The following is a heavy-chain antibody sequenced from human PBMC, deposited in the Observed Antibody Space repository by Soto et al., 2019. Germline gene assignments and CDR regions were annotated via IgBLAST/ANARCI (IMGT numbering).Heavy chain of an antibody. CDR2: INDRGSI. CDR1: GGSFRGYY. Sequence: QVQLQQWGAGPLRPLETLSLTCGVSGGSFRGYYWAWIRQSPGKGLEWIGEINDRGSINHNPSLKSRVSISVDTSKNHYSLNLRSVTAADTAVYYCARESHDILTGPPWVWYFDLWGRGTLVTVSS. CDR3: ARESHDILTGPPWVWYFDL. D-gene: IGHD3-9*01. V-gene: IGHV4-34*01. J-gene: IGHJ2*01.